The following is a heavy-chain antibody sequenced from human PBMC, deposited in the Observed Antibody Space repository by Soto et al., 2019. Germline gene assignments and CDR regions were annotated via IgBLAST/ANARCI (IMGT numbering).Heavy chain of an antibody. CDR2: INHSGST. V-gene: IGHV4-34*01. D-gene: IGHD2-15*01. CDR1: GGSFSGYY. CDR3: ARAYCSGGSCYYYYYGMDV. Sequence: SETLSLTCAVYGGSFSGYYWSWIRQPPGKGLEWIGEINHSGSTNYNPSLKSRVTISVDTSKNQFSLKLSSVTAADTAVYYCARAYCSGGSCYYYYYGMDVWGQGTTVT. J-gene: IGHJ6*02.